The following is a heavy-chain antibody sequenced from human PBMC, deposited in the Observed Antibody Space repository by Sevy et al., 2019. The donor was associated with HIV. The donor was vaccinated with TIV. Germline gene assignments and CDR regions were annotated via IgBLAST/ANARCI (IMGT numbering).Heavy chain of an antibody. CDR3: ATAPGYYDSAPFDY. Sequence: GGSLRLSCAVSGFTFNNAWMNWVRQAPGTGLPWVGLIKSKIDGETTDYAAPVKGRFTISRDDSKNTLFLQMNSLKIEDTAVYYCATAPGYYDSAPFDYWGPGTLVTVSS. CDR1: GFTFNNAW. V-gene: IGHV3-15*01. CDR2: IKSKIDGETT. D-gene: IGHD3-22*01. J-gene: IGHJ4*02.